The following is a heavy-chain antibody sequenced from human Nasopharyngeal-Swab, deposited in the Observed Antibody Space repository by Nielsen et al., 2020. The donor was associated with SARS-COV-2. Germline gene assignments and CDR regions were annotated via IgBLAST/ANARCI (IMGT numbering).Heavy chain of an antibody. V-gene: IGHV3-30*18. CDR2: ISYDGSNK. Sequence: GGSLRLSCAASGFTFSSYGMHWVRQAPGKGLEWAAVISYDGSNKYYADSVKGRFTISRDNSKNTLYLQMNSLRAEDTAVYYCAKEGRLAVADGEGFDYWGQGTLVTVSS. CDR1: GFTFSSYG. J-gene: IGHJ4*02. D-gene: IGHD6-19*01. CDR3: AKEGRLAVADGEGFDY.